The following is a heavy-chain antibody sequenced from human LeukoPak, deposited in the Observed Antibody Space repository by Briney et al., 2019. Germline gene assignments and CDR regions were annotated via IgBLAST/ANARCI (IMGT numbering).Heavy chain of an antibody. J-gene: IGHJ4*02. CDR1: AFTVRTSY. CDR2: ISGFGDT. D-gene: IGHD3-22*01. CDR3: AKGYYDSSGYYTPPFDY. Sequence: GGSLRLSCAASAFTVRTSYMTWVRQAPGKGLEWVSVISGFGDTYYADSVKGRFTISRDNSKNTLYLQMNSLRAEDTAVYYCAKGYYDSSGYYTPPFDYWGQGTLVTVSS. V-gene: IGHV3-53*01.